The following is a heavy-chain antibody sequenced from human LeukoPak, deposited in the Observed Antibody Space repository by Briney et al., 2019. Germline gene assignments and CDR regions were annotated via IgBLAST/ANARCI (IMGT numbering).Heavy chain of an antibody. CDR3: AKDSSGYYELDP. D-gene: IGHD3-22*01. CDR1: GGSISSYY. CDR2: IYTSGST. J-gene: IGHJ5*02. V-gene: IGHV4-4*09. Sequence: SETLSLTCTVSGGSISSYYWSWIRQPPGKGLEWIGYIYTSGSTNYNPSLKSRVTISVDTSKNQFSLNLRSVTAADTAVYYCAKDSSGYYELDPWGQGSLVTVSS.